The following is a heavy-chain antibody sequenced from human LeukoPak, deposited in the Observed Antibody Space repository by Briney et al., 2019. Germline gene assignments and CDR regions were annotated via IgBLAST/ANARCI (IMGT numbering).Heavy chain of an antibody. CDR3: TRRDGYGAYDI. Sequence: GESLKISCKGSGYRFTSYWIGGVRQMPGKGLDWMGIIYPGDSDTRYSLSFQGQVTISTDKCISTAYLQWSSLKASDTAMYYCTRRDGYGAYDIWGQGTMVTVSS. V-gene: IGHV5-51*01. J-gene: IGHJ3*02. D-gene: IGHD5-24*01. CDR2: IYPGDSDT. CDR1: GYRFTSYW.